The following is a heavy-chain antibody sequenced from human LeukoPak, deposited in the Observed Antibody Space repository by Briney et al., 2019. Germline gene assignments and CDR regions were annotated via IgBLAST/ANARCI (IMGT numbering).Heavy chain of an antibody. Sequence: GGSLRLSCAASGFKFSTYGIHWVRQAPGKGLEWVGIIWYDGSNKIYAESVKGRFAVSRDNSKNTLYLQMSSLRAEDTAVYYCATTDFDYWGQGTLVTVSS. J-gene: IGHJ4*02. V-gene: IGHV3-33*01. CDR3: ATTDFDY. D-gene: IGHD1-1*01. CDR1: GFKFSTYG. CDR2: IWYDGSNK.